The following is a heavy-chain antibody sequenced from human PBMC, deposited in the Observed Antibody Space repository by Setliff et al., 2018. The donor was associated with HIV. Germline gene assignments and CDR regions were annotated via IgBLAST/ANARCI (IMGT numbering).Heavy chain of an antibody. CDR3: ARGSGGYCSGGSCYFGFGLAL. D-gene: IGHD2-15*01. Sequence: SVKVSCKASGGTFSSYSITWVRQAPGQGLEWMGGIIPIFNTANYAQKFQGRVAITADESTSTAYMELSSLGSEDTAVYYCARGSGGYCSGGSCYFGFGLALWGQGTTVTVSS. J-gene: IGHJ6*02. CDR2: IIPIFNTA. CDR1: GGTFSSYS. V-gene: IGHV1-69*13.